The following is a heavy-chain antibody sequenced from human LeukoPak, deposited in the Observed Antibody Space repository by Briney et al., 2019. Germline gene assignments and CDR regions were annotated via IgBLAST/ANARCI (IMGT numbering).Heavy chain of an antibody. CDR1: GGSISSSSYS. D-gene: IGHD3-16*02. CDR2: INHSGST. J-gene: IGHJ4*02. Sequence: PSETLSLTCTVSGGSISSSSYSWSWIRQPPGKGLEWIGEINHSGSTNYNPSLKSRVTISVDTSKNQFSLKLSSVTAADTAVYYCARGFHDYVWGSYRPRPSRPFSFKNWGQGTLVTVSS. CDR3: ARGFHDYVWGSYRPRPSRPFSFKN. V-gene: IGHV4-39*07.